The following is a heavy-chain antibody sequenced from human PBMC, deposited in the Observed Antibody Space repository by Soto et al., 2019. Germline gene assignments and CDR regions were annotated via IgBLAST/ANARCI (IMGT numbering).Heavy chain of an antibody. CDR1: GFSFSSYA. Sequence: GGSLRLSCAASGFSFSSYAMSWVRQAPGKGLEWVSAFRGDGTGAHYADSVKGRFTISRDNSKNTLYLHMNSLRAEDTAVYYCAKLPQYDILTGYLNAFDYWGQGTLGTGSS. CDR2: FRGDGTGA. V-gene: IGHV3-23*01. J-gene: IGHJ4*02. D-gene: IGHD3-9*01. CDR3: AKLPQYDILTGYLNAFDY.